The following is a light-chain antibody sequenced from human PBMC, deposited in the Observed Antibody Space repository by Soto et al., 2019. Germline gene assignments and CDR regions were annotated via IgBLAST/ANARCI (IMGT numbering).Light chain of an antibody. CDR3: QQSYTTLIT. V-gene: IGKV1-39*01. Sequence: DIQMTQSPSSLSASVGARVTITCRASQSISTYLNWYQQKPGKAPKLLIYSASNLQSGVPSRFSGSGSGTDFTLTISSLQPEDFATYYCQQSYTTLITFGQGTRLEIK. J-gene: IGKJ5*01. CDR1: QSISTY. CDR2: SAS.